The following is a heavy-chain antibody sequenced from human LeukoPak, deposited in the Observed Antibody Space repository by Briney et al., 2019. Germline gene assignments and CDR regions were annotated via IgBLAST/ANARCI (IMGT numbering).Heavy chain of an antibody. J-gene: IGHJ6*03. Sequence: PSETLSLTCTVSGGSISSGGYYWSWIRQPPGKGLEWIGYIYHSGSTYYNPSLKSRVTISVDTSKNQFSLKLSSVTAADTAVYYCARGYYSNYYYYYYMDVWGKGTTVTVSS. V-gene: IGHV4-30-2*02. CDR1: GGSISSGGYY. D-gene: IGHD4-11*01. CDR2: IYHSGST. CDR3: ARGYYSNYYYYYYMDV.